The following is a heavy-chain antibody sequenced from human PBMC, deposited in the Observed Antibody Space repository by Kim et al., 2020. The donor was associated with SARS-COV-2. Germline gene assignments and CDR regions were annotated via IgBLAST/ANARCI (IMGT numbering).Heavy chain of an antibody. D-gene: IGHD2-21*01. CDR1: GFTFSSYA. CDR2: ISYDGSNK. Sequence: GGSLRLSCAASGFTFSSYAMHWVRQAPGKGLEWVAVISYDGSNKYYADSVKGRFTISRDNSKNTLYLQMNSLRAEDTAVYYCARDPSDCARRYYGDYWGQGTLVTVSS. CDR3: ARDPSDCARRYYGDY. V-gene: IGHV3-30*04. J-gene: IGHJ4*02.